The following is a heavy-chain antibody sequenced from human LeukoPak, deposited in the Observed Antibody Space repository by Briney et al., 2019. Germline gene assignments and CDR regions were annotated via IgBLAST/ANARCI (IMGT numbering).Heavy chain of an antibody. Sequence: ASVTVSCTASGYTFTSYGISWVRQAPGQGLEWMGWISAYNGNTNYAQKLQGRVTMTTDTSTSTAYMELRSLGSDDTAVYYCARGFIAVAGSPFDYWGQGTLVTVSS. V-gene: IGHV1-18*01. CDR1: GYTFTSYG. J-gene: IGHJ4*02. CDR2: ISAYNGNT. CDR3: ARGFIAVAGSPFDY. D-gene: IGHD6-19*01.